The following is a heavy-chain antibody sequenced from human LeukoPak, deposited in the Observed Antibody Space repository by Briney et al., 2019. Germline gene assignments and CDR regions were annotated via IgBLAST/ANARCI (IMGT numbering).Heavy chain of an antibody. CDR2: IYYSGST. CDR1: GGSISSYY. J-gene: IGHJ3*02. D-gene: IGHD3-10*01. Sequence: SETLSLTCTVSGGSISSYYWSWIRQPPRKGLEWIGYIYYSGSTYYGPSLKSRLTISLDTSRNQFSLKLNSVTAADTAVYYCAKSNGYGLIDIWGQGTMVTVSS. V-gene: IGHV4-59*12. CDR3: AKSNGYGLIDI.